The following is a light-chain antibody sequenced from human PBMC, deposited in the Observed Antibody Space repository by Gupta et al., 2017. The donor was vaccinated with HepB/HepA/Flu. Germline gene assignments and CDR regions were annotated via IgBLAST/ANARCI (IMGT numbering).Light chain of an antibody. J-gene: IGLJ3*02. CDR3: GAWDSRLFVWV. Sequence: SVLTQPPSFSAAPGQRITISSSGINYNSGNAVVSCYQQVPGTAPKLLIYENERRPAGIPDRFAATKSGTSATLAITGLQNGDEAHYYCGAWDSRLFVWVFGGGTKVTVL. V-gene: IGLV1-51*02. CDR1: NYNSGNAV. CDR2: ENE.